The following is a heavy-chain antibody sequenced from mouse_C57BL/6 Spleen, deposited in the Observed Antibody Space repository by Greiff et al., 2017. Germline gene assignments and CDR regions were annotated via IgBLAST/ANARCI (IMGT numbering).Heavy chain of an antibody. D-gene: IGHD2-2*01. CDR3: ARCYYGYDEYYAMDY. Sequence: VQLQQSGAELVRPGSSVKLSCKASGYTFTSYWMHWVKQRPIQGLEWIGNIDPSDSETHYNQKFKDKATLTVDKSSSTAYMQLSSLTSEDSAVYYGARCYYGYDEYYAMDYWGKGTSVTVSS. CDR1: GYTFTSYW. CDR2: IDPSDSET. J-gene: IGHJ4*01. V-gene: IGHV1-52*01.